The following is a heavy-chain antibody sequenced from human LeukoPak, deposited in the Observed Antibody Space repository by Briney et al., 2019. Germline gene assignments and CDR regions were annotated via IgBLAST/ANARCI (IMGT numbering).Heavy chain of an antibody. CDR1: GFTFSSYA. CDR3: ARGRDYYDSSGYYPFDY. J-gene: IGHJ4*02. Sequence: GGSLRLSCAASGFTFSSYAMHWVRQAPGKGLEWVAVISCDGSNKYYADSVKGRFTISRDNSKNTLYLQMNSLRAEDTAVYYCARGRDYYDSSGYYPFDYWGQGTLVTVSS. CDR2: ISCDGSNK. D-gene: IGHD3-22*01. V-gene: IGHV3-30-3*01.